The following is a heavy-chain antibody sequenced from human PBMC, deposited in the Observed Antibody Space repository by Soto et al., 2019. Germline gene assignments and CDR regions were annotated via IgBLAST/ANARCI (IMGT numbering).Heavy chain of an antibody. CDR1: GFTFSSYG. Sequence: VGSLRLSCAASGFTFSSYGMHWVRQAPGKGLEWVAVISYDGSNKYYADSVKGRFTISRDNSKNTLYLQMNSLRAEDTAVYYCAKDLDDSSGYLTPDYYYYYGMDVWGQGTTVTVSS. CDR3: AKDLDDSSGYLTPDYYYYYGMDV. V-gene: IGHV3-30*18. D-gene: IGHD3-22*01. J-gene: IGHJ6*02. CDR2: ISYDGSNK.